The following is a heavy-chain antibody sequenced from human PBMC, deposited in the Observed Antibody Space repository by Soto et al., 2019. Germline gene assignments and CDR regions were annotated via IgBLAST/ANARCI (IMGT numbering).Heavy chain of an antibody. J-gene: IGHJ4*02. CDR1: GFTFSSYA. V-gene: IGHV3-23*01. Sequence: EVQLLESGGGLVQPGGSLRLSCAASGFTFSSYAMSWVRQAPGKGLEWVSAISGSGGSTYYADSVKGRFTISRDNSKNTLYLQMNSLRAEDTAVYYCATAPPSHGDYGGYYFDYWGQGTLVTVSS. CDR2: ISGSGGST. CDR3: ATAPPSHGDYGGYYFDY. D-gene: IGHD4-17*01.